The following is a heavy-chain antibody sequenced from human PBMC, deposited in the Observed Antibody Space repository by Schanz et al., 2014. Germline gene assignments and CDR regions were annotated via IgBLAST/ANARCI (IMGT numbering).Heavy chain of an antibody. Sequence: QVQLLQSGAEVKKPGASMKVSCKASGYTFTTYYMLWVRQAPGQGLEWMGIINPSGGSTRYGQKFQGRITVTTDASTSTVYLELSSLRSDGTAVYYCGRGFSRSYIDFWGQGTLITVSS. V-gene: IGHV1-46*03. CDR1: GYTFTTYY. J-gene: IGHJ4*02. D-gene: IGHD6-6*01. CDR3: GRGFSRSYIDF. CDR2: INPSGGST.